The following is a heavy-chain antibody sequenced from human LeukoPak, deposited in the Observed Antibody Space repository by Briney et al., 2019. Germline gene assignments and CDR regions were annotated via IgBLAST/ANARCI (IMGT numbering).Heavy chain of an antibody. CDR2: ISSSGSTI. Sequence: GSLRLPCAASGFTFSDYYMSWIRQAPGKGLEWVSYISSSGSTIYYADSVKGRFTISRDNAKNSLYLQMNSLRAEDTAVYYCASATVFPYYYGMDVWGQGTTVTVSS. CDR3: ASATVFPYYYGMDV. CDR1: GFTFSDYY. J-gene: IGHJ6*02. V-gene: IGHV3-11*01. D-gene: IGHD4-11*01.